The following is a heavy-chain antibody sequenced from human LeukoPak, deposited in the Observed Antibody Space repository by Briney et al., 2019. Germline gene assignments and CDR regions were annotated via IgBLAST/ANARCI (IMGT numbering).Heavy chain of an antibody. J-gene: IGHJ4*02. CDR1: VYSFYNYS. V-gene: IGHV1-3*03. CDR3: ARDSGRGWYEFQ. Sequence: SVTVPYKHSVYSFYNYSILWLRQAPGQGLEGMGWINTRTGDTEYSQKFQGRVSITKDTPERTAYMERRSLRSEDMAVYYCARDSGRGWYEFQWGEGTLVTVSS. D-gene: IGHD6-19*01. CDR2: INTRTGDT.